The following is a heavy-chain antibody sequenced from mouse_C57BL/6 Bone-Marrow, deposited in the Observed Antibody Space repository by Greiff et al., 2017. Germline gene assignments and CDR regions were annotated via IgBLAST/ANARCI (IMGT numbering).Heavy chain of an antibody. Sequence: EVMLVESGGGLVKPGGSLKLSCAASGFTFSDYGMHWVRQAPEKGLEWVAYISSGSCTIYYADTVKGRFTISRDNAKNTLFLQMTSLRSEDTAMYYCARAGDAMDYWGQGTSVTVSS. CDR3: ARAGDAMDY. CDR1: GFTFSDYG. J-gene: IGHJ4*01. D-gene: IGHD4-1*01. CDR2: ISSGSCTI. V-gene: IGHV5-17*01.